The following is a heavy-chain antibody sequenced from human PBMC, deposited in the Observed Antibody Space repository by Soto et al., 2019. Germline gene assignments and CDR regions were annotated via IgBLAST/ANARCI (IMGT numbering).Heavy chain of an antibody. D-gene: IGHD1-1*01. J-gene: IGHJ6*02. V-gene: IGHV1-8*01. Sequence: QVQLVQSGAEVKKPGASVKVSCKASGYTFTSYDINWVRQATGQGLEWMGWMNPNSGNTGYAQKFKGRVTMTRNTSRSTAYIELSSLRSEDTAVYYCARERTGTTSMDVWGQGTTVTVSS. CDR1: GYTFTSYD. CDR3: ARERTGTTSMDV. CDR2: MNPNSGNT.